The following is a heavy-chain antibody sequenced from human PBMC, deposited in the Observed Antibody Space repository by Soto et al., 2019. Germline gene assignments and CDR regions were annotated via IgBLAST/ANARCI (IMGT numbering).Heavy chain of an antibody. CDR1: GYTFTSYG. J-gene: IGHJ5*02. CDR3: VRSASMPQSDNWFDP. CDR2: ISAYNGNT. V-gene: IGHV1-18*01. Sequence: QVQLVQSGAEVKKPGASVKVSCKASGYTFTSYGISWVRQAPGQGLEWMGWISAYNGNTNYAQKLQGRVTMTTDTSTSTAYMELRSLRSDDTAVYYCVRSASMPQSDNWFDPWGQGTLVTVSS. D-gene: IGHD2-2*01.